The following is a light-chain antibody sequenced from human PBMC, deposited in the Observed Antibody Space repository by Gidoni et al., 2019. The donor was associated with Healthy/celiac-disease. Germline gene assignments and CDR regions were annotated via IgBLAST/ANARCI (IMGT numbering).Light chain of an antibody. J-gene: IGKJ2*01. CDR3: QQYGSSPPYT. CDR2: GAS. V-gene: IGKV3-20*01. CDR1: QSVSSSY. Sequence: VLTQSPGTLSLSPGERATLSCRASQSVSSSYLAWYQQKPGQAPRLLIYGASSRATGIPDRFSGSGSGTDFTLTISRLEPEDFAVYYCQQYGSSPPYTFGQGTKLEIK.